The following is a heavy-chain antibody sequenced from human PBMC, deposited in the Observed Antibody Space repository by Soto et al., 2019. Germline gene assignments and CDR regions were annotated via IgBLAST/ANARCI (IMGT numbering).Heavy chain of an antibody. D-gene: IGHD3-10*01. J-gene: IGHJ4*02. V-gene: IGHV3-33*01. Sequence: GGSLRLSCAASGFTFSSYGMHWVRQAPGKGLEWVAVIWYDGSNKYYADSVKGRFTISRDNSKNTLYLQMNSLRAEDTAVYYCARTSLYGSGSYFGTKLFDYWGQGTLVTVSS. CDR3: ARTSLYGSGSYFGTKLFDY. CDR2: IWYDGSNK. CDR1: GFTFSSYG.